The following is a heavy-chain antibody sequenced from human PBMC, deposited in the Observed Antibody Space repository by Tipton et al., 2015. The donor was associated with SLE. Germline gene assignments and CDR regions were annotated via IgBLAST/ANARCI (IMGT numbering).Heavy chain of an antibody. CDR2: IWYDGSNK. D-gene: IGHD5-24*01. Sequence: SGFTFSSYGMHWVRQAPGKGLEWVAVIWYDGSNKYYADSVKGRFTISRDNSKNTLYLQMNSLRAEDTAVYYCARGVGGEMATIHAFDIWGQGTMVTVSS. CDR3: ARGVGGEMATIHAFDI. CDR1: GFTFSSYG. V-gene: IGHV3-33*01. J-gene: IGHJ3*02.